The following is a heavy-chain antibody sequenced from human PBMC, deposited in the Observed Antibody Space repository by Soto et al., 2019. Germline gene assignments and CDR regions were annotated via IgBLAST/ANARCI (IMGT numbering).Heavy chain of an antibody. CDR2: ITSSSSYI. V-gene: IGHV3-21*02. CDR3: ARDGEARYGLAV. CDR1: GFTFSSYS. J-gene: IGHJ6*02. Sequence: EVQLVESGGGLGKPGGSLRLSCAASGFTFSSYSMNWVRQAPGKGLEWVSFITSSSSYIFYADSLEGRFTVSRDNAKNSVYLHMSSLRAEDPAVYYCARDGEARYGLAVWGQGTTVTVSS. D-gene: IGHD3-10*01.